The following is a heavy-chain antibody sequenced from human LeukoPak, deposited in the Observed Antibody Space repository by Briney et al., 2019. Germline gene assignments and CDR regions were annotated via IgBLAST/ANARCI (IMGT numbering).Heavy chain of an antibody. CDR1: GGSISSGSYY. CDR3: ARESRGYCTNGVCYTSEHLDY. CDR2: IYTSGST. D-gene: IGHD2-8*01. J-gene: IGHJ4*02. V-gene: IGHV4-61*02. Sequence: SETLSLTCTVSGGSISSGSYYWSWIRQPAGKGLEWIGRIYTSGSTNYNPSLKSRVTISVDTSKNQFSLKLSSVTAADTAVYYCARESRGYCTNGVCYTSEHLDYWGQGTLVTVSS.